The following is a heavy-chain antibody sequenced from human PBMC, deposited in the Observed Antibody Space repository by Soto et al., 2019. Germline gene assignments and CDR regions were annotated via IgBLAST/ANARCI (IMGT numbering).Heavy chain of an antibody. J-gene: IGHJ6*02. CDR1: GGTFSSYA. CDR2: IIPIFGTA. CDR3: ARSEVGATSLGDYYGMDV. Sequence: QVQLVQSGAEVKKPGSSVKVSCKASGGTFSSYAISWVRQAPGQGLEWMGGIIPIFGTANYAQKFQGRVRITADESTSKAYRELRSLRSEDTAVYYWARSEVGATSLGDYYGMDVWGQGTTVTVSS. V-gene: IGHV1-69*01. D-gene: IGHD1-26*01.